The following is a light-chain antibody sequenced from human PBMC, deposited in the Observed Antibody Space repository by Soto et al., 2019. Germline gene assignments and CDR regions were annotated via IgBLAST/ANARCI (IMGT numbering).Light chain of an antibody. J-gene: IGLJ2*01. V-gene: IGLV2-14*01. Sequence: QSALTQPASVSGSPGQSITISCTGTSSDVGGYNYVSWYQQYPGEAPKLMIYDVSNRPSGVSNRFSGSKSGNTASLTISGLQAEDEPDYYCSSYTSSSTRVFGGGTKLTVL. CDR2: DVS. CDR3: SSYTSSSTRV. CDR1: SSDVGGYNY.